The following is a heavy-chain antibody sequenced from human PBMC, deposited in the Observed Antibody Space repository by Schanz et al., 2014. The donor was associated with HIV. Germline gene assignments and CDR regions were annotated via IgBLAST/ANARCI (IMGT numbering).Heavy chain of an antibody. V-gene: IGHV1-69*06. CDR2: IIPVFGTR. Sequence: QVQLVQSGAEVKKPGASVKVSCKASGYTFTSYGISWVRQAPGQGLEWMGAIIPVFGTRNYAQTFQGRVTITADKSTSTAYMELSSLRSDDTAVYYCAKTAVAAAGPDSYYYYDMDVWGQGTTVTVSS. D-gene: IGHD6-13*01. J-gene: IGHJ6*01. CDR3: AKTAVAAAGPDSYYYYDMDV. CDR1: GYTFTSYG.